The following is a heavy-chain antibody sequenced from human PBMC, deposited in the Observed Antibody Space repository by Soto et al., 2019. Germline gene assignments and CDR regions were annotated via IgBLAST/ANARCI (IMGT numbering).Heavy chain of an antibody. CDR2: VYYSGST. D-gene: IGHD5-18*01. CDR3: ARFHLYSYGSANWFDP. Sequence: LSLTCAVSGGSVNSGIHYWSWIRQPPGKGLEWIGDVYYSGSTHYSASLRSRVTISLDTSKNQFSLKVTSVTAADTATYFCARFHLYSYGSANWFDPWGQGTLVTVSS. CDR1: GGSVNSGIHY. V-gene: IGHV4-61*01. J-gene: IGHJ5*02.